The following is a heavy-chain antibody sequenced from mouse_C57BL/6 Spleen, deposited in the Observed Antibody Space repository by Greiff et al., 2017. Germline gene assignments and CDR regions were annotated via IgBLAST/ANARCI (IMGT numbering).Heavy chain of an antibody. Sequence: QVQLQQSGAELVRPGASVTLSCKASGYTFTDYEMHWVKQTPVHGLEWIGAIDPETGGTAYNQKFKGKAILTADKSSSTAYMELRSLTSEDSAFXYCTRWVKGARHFDYWGQGTSLTVSS. V-gene: IGHV1-15*01. CDR2: IDPETGGT. J-gene: IGHJ2*02. CDR1: GYTFTDYE. CDR3: TRWVKGARHFDY.